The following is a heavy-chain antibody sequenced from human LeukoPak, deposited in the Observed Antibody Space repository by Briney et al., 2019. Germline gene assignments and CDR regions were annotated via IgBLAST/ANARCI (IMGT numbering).Heavy chain of an antibody. CDR2: TYYRSKWYN. Sequence: SQTLSLTCAISGDSVSTNSGAWNWIKQSPSRGLEWLGRTYYRSKWYNDYAVSVKSRITVNPDTSKNQFSLQLNSVTSEDTAVYYCVFEYNAFDIWGQGTMVTVSS. D-gene: IGHD6-6*01. J-gene: IGHJ3*02. CDR1: GDSVSTNSGA. V-gene: IGHV6-1*01. CDR3: VFEYNAFDI.